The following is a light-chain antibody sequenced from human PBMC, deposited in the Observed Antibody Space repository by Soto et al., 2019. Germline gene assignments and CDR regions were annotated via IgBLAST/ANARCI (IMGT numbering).Light chain of an antibody. CDR2: AAS. J-gene: IGKJ5*01. CDR3: QQLNSYPLT. V-gene: IGKV1-9*01. Sequence: IQLTQSPSSLSASIGDRVTITCRASQDISSFLAWYQQKPGKAPKLLIYAASTLQSGVPSRFSGSGSGTDFTLTISSLQPEDVATYFCQQLNSYPLTLGQGTRLEIK. CDR1: QDISSF.